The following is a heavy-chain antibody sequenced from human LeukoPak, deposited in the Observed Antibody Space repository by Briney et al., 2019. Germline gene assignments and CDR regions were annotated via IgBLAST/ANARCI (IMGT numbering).Heavy chain of an antibody. D-gene: IGHD6-19*01. J-gene: IGHJ4*02. Sequence: SETLSLTCTVSGGSISSYYWSWIRQPPGKGLEWIGYIYHSGSTNHNPSLKSRVTISVDTSNNQFSLKLSSVTAADTAVYYCARRRDSSGWYFDYWGQGTLVTVSS. V-gene: IGHV4-59*08. CDR2: IYHSGST. CDR3: ARRRDSSGWYFDY. CDR1: GGSISSYY.